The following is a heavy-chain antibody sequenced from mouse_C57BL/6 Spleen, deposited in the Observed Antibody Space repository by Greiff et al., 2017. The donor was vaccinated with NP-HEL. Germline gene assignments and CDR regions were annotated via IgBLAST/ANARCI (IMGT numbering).Heavy chain of an antibody. CDR2: IRNKANGYTT. V-gene: IGHV7-3*01. CDR1: GFTFTDYY. CDR3: ASSGLGGYFDY. Sequence: EVNVVESGGGLVQPGGSLSLSCAASGFTFTDYYMSWVRQPPGKALEWLGFIRNKANGYTTEYSASVKGRFTISRDNSQSILYLQMNALRAEDSATYYCASSGLGGYFDYWGQGTTLTVSS. D-gene: IGHD3-1*01. J-gene: IGHJ2*01.